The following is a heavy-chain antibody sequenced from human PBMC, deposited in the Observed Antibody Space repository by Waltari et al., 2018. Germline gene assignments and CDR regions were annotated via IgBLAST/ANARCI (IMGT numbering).Heavy chain of an antibody. V-gene: IGHV1-69-2*01. J-gene: IGHJ4*02. CDR3: AVTTMTGEIDS. D-gene: IGHD3-16*01. CDR2: IDPEDDEI. Sequence: EVHLVQSVAEVKKPGATVKISCKASGYSFTYYYMHWVRQAPGKGLEWMGRIDPEDDEIIYAEKFQGRITISADTSTDTAYMELSSLRSDATAVYYCAVTTMTGEIDSWGQGTQVTVSS. CDR1: GYSFTYYY.